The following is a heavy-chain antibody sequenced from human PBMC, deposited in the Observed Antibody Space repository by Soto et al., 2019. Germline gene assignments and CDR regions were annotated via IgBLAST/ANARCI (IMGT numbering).Heavy chain of an antibody. CDR2: IIPIFGTA. CDR3: ARARTVSTTRYYYYGMDV. CDR1: VWTFSRYA. Sequence: GFAEQVPYKAFVWTFSRYAISWVRQAPGKGLEWMGGIIPIFGTANYAQKFQGRVTITADESTSTAYMELSSLRSEDTAVYYCARARTVSTTRYYYYGMDVWGQGTRVTVPS. D-gene: IGHD4-17*01. J-gene: IGHJ6*02. V-gene: IGHV1-69*13.